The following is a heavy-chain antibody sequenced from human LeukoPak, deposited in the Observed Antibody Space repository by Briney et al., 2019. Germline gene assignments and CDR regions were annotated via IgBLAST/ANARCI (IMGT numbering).Heavy chain of an antibody. CDR3: ARERARGGWADYYYGMDV. J-gene: IGHJ6*02. CDR1: GYTFTSYG. CDR2: ISAYNGNT. D-gene: IGHD6-19*01. Sequence: GASVKVSCKASGYTFTSYGISWVRQAPGQGLEWMGWISAYNGNTNYAQKLQGRVTMTTDTSTSTAYMELRSLRSDDTAVYYCARERARGGWADYYYGMDVWGQGTTVTVSS. V-gene: IGHV1-18*01.